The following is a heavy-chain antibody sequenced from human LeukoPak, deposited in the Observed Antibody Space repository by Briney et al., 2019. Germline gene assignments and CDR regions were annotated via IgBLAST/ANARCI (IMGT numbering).Heavy chain of an antibody. CDR1: GLNFSSRW. CDR2: IKEDGSEK. J-gene: IGHJ4*02. V-gene: IGHV3-7*03. Sequence: PGGSLRLSCAASGLNFSSRWMNWVRQAPGQGLEWVASIKEDGSEKHYVDSVKGRFTISRDNGKNSLYLQMNGLRAEDTAVYYCARESYGYFDYWGQGTLVTVSS. D-gene: IGHD5-18*01. CDR3: ARESYGYFDY.